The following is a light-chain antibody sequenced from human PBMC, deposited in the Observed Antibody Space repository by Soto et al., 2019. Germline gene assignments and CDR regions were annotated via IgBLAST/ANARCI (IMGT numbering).Light chain of an antibody. J-gene: IGKJ1*01. V-gene: IGKV1-5*01. CDR3: QQYNDYPWT. CDR1: QSVSSW. Sequence: DIQMTQSPSTLSASVGDRVTITCRASQSVSSWLAWYQQKPGKAPKLLIYAASSLQSGVPSRFNGSGSGTEFTLTITSLQSDDFATYYCQQYNDYPWTFGQGTKVEIK. CDR2: AAS.